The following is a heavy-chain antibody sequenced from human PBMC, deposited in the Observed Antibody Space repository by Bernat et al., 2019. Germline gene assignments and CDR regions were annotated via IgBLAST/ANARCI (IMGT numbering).Heavy chain of an antibody. CDR3: ARGVYCSGGSCYPRDAFDI. Sequence: EVQLVESGGGLVKPGGSLRLSCAASGFTFSSYSMNWVRQAPGKGLEWVSSISSSSSYIYYADSVKGRFTISRDNAKNSLYLQMNSLRAEDTAVYYCARGVYCSGGSCYPRDAFDIWGQGTMVTVSS. V-gene: IGHV3-21*01. J-gene: IGHJ3*02. CDR2: ISSSSSYI. D-gene: IGHD2-15*01. CDR1: GFTFSSYS.